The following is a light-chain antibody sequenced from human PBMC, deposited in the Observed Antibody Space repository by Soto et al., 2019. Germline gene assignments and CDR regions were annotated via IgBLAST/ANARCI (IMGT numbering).Light chain of an antibody. CDR2: GAS. CDR1: QSVSSSY. Sequence: EIVLTQSPGTLSLSPGERATLSCRASQSVSSSYLAWYQQKPGQAPRLLIYGASSRATGIPDRCSGSGSGTYFTLIISRLEPEDFALYYCQQYGSSRTFGQGTKVEIK. V-gene: IGKV3-20*01. CDR3: QQYGSSRT. J-gene: IGKJ1*01.